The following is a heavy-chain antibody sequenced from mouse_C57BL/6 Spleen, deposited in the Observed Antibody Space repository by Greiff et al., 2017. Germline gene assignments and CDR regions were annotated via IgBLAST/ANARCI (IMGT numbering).Heavy chain of an antibody. CDR1: GFNIKDDY. J-gene: IGHJ1*03. Sequence: EAQLQQPGAELVRPGASVKLSCTASGFNIKDDYMHWVKQRPEQGLEWIGWIDPENGVTEYASKFQGKATRAADTSSNTAYLHLSSLTSEDTADYYCTKGITTVGAQYFDDWGTGTTVTVSS. V-gene: IGHV14-4*01. CDR2: IDPENGVT. D-gene: IGHD1-1*01. CDR3: TKGITTVGAQYFDD.